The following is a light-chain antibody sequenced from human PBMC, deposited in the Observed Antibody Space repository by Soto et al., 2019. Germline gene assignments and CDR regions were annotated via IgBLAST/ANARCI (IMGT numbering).Light chain of an antibody. CDR1: ESLSSNY. Sequence: EIVLTQSPGTLSLSPGERATLSCRASESLSSNYLAWHQQKPGQAPRLLIYGASSRATGIPDRFSGSGSGTDFILTISRLEPEDFAIYYCQQYGSSSSWTFGQGTK. V-gene: IGKV3-20*01. CDR2: GAS. J-gene: IGKJ1*01. CDR3: QQYGSSSSWT.